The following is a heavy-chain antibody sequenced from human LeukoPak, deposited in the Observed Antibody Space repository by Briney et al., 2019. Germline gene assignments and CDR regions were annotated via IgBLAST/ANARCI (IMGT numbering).Heavy chain of an antibody. CDR2: IYYNGST. D-gene: IGHD2-21*02. J-gene: IGHJ4*02. CDR1: GGSISSGGYF. Sequence: PSETLSLTCTVSGGSISSGGYFWTWIRQHPGKGLEWIGYIYYNGSTYYNPSLKSRVTISVDTSKNHFSLKLSSVTAADTAVYYCASTAMSRGGYWGQGTLVTVSS. CDR3: ASTAMSRGGY. V-gene: IGHV4-31*03.